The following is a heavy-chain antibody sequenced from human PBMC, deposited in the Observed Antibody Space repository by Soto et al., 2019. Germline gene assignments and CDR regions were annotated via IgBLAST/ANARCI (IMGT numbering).Heavy chain of an antibody. V-gene: IGHV4-59*01. CDR2: IYDSGST. J-gene: IGHJ4*02. CDR1: GGSISSYY. Sequence: QVQLQESGPGLVKPSETLSLTCTVSGGSISSYYWSWIRQPPGKGLEWIGYIYDSGSTNYNPSLKSRVTISVDTSKNQFSLKLSSVTAADAAVYYCAGTRGYCSGGSCPTVVDYCGQGTLVTVSS. D-gene: IGHD2-15*01. CDR3: AGTRGYCSGGSCPTVVDY.